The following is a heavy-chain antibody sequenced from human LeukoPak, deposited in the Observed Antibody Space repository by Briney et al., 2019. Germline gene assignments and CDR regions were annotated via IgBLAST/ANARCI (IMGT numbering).Heavy chain of an antibody. Sequence: ASVKVSCKASGYTFTSYDINWVRQATGQGLEWMGWMNPNSGNTGYAQKFQGRVTITRNTSISTAYMELSSLRSEDTAVYYCARGLGSWTNNWFDPWGQGTLVTVSS. CDR2: MNPNSGNT. CDR1: GYTFTSYD. V-gene: IGHV1-8*03. J-gene: IGHJ5*02. D-gene: IGHD6-13*01. CDR3: ARGLGSWTNNWFDP.